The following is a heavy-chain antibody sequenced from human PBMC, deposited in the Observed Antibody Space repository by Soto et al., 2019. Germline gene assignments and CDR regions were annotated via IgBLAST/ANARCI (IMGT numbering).Heavy chain of an antibody. J-gene: IGHJ5*02. CDR1: GFTFSSYG. CDR3: AKDPHRNYYGSGQFDP. V-gene: IGHV3-30*18. CDR2: ISYDGSNK. D-gene: IGHD3-10*01. Sequence: LRLSCAASGFTFSSYGMHWVRQAPGKGLEWVAVISYDGSNKYYADSVKGRFTISRDNSKNTLYLQMNSLRAEDTAVYYCAKDPHRNYYGSGQFDPWGQGTLVTVSS.